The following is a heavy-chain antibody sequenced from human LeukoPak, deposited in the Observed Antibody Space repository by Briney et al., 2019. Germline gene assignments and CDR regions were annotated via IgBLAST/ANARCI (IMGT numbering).Heavy chain of an antibody. V-gene: IGHV3-74*01. CDR1: GFTFKDYW. J-gene: IGHJ6*02. CDR3: ARGDYCSSTSCPIYYYYYGMDV. D-gene: IGHD2-2*01. CDR2: INSDGSST. Sequence: GGSLRLSCAASGFTFKDYWMHWVRQAPGKGLVWVSRINSDGSSTSYADSVKGRFTISRDNAKNTLYLQMNSLRAEDTAVYYCARGDYCSSTSCPIYYYYYGMDVWGQGTTVTVSS.